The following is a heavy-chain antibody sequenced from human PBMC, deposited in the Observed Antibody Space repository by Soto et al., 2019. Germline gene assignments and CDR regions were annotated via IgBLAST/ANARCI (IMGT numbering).Heavy chain of an antibody. CDR3: ASRPRGSYYYGMDV. CDR2: IYYSGSS. V-gene: IGHV4-39*01. D-gene: IGHD1-26*01. Sequence: SETLSLTCPVSGGSISSGRYYWGWIRQPPGKGLEWIGNIYYSGSSYFNPSLKSRVTISVDTSKNQFSLKLSSVTAADTAVYYCASRPRGSYYYGMDVWGQGTTVTVS. CDR1: GGSISSGRYY. J-gene: IGHJ6*02.